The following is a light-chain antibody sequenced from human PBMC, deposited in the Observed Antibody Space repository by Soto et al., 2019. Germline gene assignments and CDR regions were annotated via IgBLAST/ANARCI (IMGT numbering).Light chain of an antibody. CDR2: DNN. CDR1: SSNIGNNF. V-gene: IGLV1-51*01. J-gene: IGLJ1*01. Sequence: QSVLTQPPSVSAAPGQKVTISCSGSSSNIGNNFVTWYQQLPGTAPKLLIYDNNKRPSGIPDRFSGSQSGTSATLGITGLQTGDEAVYYCGSWDSSLTYVFGTGTHLTVL. CDR3: GSWDSSLTYV.